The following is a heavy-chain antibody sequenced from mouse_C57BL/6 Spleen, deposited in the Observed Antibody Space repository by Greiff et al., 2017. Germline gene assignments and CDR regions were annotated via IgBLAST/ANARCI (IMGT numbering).Heavy chain of an antibody. CDR1: GYTFTSYW. V-gene: IGHV1-64*01. J-gene: IGHJ2*01. CDR2: IHPNSGST. CDR3: AREEGETGTYYFDY. D-gene: IGHD4-1*01. Sequence: QVQLKQPGAELVKPGASVKLSCKASGYTFTSYWMHWVKQRPGQGLEWIGMIHPNSGSTNYNEKFKSKATLTVDKSSSTAYMQLSSLTSEDSAVYYCAREEGETGTYYFDYWGQGTTLTVSS.